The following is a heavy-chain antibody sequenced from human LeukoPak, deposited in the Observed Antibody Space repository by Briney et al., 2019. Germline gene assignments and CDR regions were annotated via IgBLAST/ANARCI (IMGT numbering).Heavy chain of an antibody. J-gene: IGHJ3*01. Sequence: PGRSLRLSCAASGFTFNNHDMHWVRQAPGKGLEWVAGISYDGRNKYYADSVKGRFTISRDSSKNTLNLQMNSLRTEDTAVYYCAKPRDIDSWAFDVWGQGTMVTVS. CDR3: AKPRDIDSWAFDV. V-gene: IGHV3-30*18. CDR1: GFTFNNHD. CDR2: ISYDGRNK. D-gene: IGHD2-15*01.